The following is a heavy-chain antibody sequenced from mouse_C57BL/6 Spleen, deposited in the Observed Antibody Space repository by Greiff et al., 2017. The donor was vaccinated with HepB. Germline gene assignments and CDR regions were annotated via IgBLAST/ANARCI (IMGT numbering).Heavy chain of an antibody. Sequence: EVQLVESGGGFVKPGGSLKLSCAASGFTFSDYGMHWVRQAPQKGLEWVAYISSGSSTIYYADTVQGRFTISRDNTKNTLFLQMTSLRSEDTAMYYCARSNYCNYGGFAYWGQVTLVTVAA. CDR3: ARSNYCNYGGFAY. CDR2: ISSGSSTI. CDR1: GFTFSDYG. V-gene: IGHV5-17*01. D-gene: IGHD2-1*01. J-gene: IGHJ3*01.